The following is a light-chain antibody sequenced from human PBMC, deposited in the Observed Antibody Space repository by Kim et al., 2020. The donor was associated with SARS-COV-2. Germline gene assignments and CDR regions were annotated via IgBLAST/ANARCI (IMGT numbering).Light chain of an antibody. CDR2: GNN. CDR1: SSTIGAGYD. Sequence: RVTISCTGSSSTIGAGYDVHWYQQVAGTAPKVLISGNNNRPSGVPDRFSGSKSGTSASLAITGLQAEDEADYYCQSYDSRLSGYVFGSGTKVTVL. CDR3: QSYDSRLSGYV. J-gene: IGLJ1*01. V-gene: IGLV1-40*01.